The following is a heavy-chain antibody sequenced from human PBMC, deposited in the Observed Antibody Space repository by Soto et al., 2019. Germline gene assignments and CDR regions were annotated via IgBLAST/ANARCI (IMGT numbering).Heavy chain of an antibody. V-gene: IGHV3-33*01. CDR1: GFTFSSYG. CDR3: ARDPQLRYFDWLSPASYYYGMDV. Sequence: QVQLVESGGGVVQPGRSLRLSCAASGFTFSSYGMHWVRQAPGKGLEWVAVIWYDGSNKYYADSVKGRFTISRDNSKNTLYLQMNSLRAEDTAVYYCARDPQLRYFDWLSPASYYYGMDVWGQGTTVTVSS. CDR2: IWYDGSNK. J-gene: IGHJ6*02. D-gene: IGHD3-9*01.